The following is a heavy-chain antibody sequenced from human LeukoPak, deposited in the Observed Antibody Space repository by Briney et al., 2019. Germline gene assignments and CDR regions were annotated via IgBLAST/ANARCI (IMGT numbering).Heavy chain of an antibody. CDR1: GGSISRGGYY. J-gene: IGHJ5*02. V-gene: IGHV4-30-2*01. D-gene: IGHD2-2*01. Sequence: PSQTLSLTCTVSGGSISRGGYYWSWIRQPPGKGLEWIGYIYHSGSTYYNPSLKSRVTISVDTSKNQFSLKLSSVTAADTAVYYCARGERVVPAAPCNWFDPWGQGTLVTVSS. CDR3: ARGERVVPAAPCNWFDP. CDR2: IYHSGST.